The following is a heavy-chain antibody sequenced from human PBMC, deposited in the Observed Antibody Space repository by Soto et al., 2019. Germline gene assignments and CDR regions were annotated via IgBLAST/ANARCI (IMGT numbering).Heavy chain of an antibody. D-gene: IGHD5-12*01. CDR1: GYTFTSYY. J-gene: IGHJ6*02. Sequence: ASVKVSCTASGYTFTSYYMHWVRQAPGQGLEWMGIINPSGGSTTYAQKFQGRVTMTRDTSTSTVYMELSSLRSEDTAVYYCARGDIVAIFGMDVWGQGTTVTVSS. V-gene: IGHV1-46*01. CDR3: ARGDIVAIFGMDV. CDR2: INPSGGST.